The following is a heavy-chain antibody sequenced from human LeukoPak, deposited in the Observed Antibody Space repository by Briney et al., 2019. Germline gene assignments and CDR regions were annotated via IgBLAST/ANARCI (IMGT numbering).Heavy chain of an antibody. D-gene: IGHD3-10*01. V-gene: IGHV3-7*03. J-gene: IGHJ3*02. CDR3: AKASAGGGAFDI. CDR1: GFTFSRYW. CDR2: IKEDGSEK. Sequence: GGSLRLSCAAPGFTFSRYWMSWVRQATGKGLECVAKIKEDGSEKHYVDSVNGRFTISRDNAKKPLYLQMNSLRAEDTAVYYCAKASAGGGAFDIWGQGTMVTVSS.